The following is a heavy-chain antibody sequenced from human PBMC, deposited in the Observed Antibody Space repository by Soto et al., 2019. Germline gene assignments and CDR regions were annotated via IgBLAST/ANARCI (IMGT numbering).Heavy chain of an antibody. V-gene: IGHV3-21*01. CDR3: AREPDCISTSCLWGGYYSYYMDV. D-gene: IGHD2-2*01. J-gene: IGHJ6*03. Sequence: GESLRLSCAASGFTFSSYSMNWVRQAPGKGLEWVSSISSSSSCIYYADSVKGRFTISRDNAKNSLYLQMNSLRAEDTAVYYCAREPDCISTSCLWGGYYSYYMDVWGKGTTVTVSS. CDR2: ISSSSSCI. CDR1: GFTFSSYS.